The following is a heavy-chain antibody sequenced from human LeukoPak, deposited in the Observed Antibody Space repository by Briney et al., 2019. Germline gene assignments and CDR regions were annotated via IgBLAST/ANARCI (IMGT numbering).Heavy chain of an antibody. CDR3: ARDEGTIFGVPNDY. Sequence: GGSLRLSCAASGFTFSSYWMSWVRQAPGKGLEWVANIKQDGSEKYYVDSVKGRFTISRDNAKNSLYLQMNSLRAEDTAVYYCARDEGTIFGVPNDYWGQGTLVTVSS. V-gene: IGHV3-7*01. CDR1: GFTFSSYW. D-gene: IGHD3-3*01. CDR2: IKQDGSEK. J-gene: IGHJ4*02.